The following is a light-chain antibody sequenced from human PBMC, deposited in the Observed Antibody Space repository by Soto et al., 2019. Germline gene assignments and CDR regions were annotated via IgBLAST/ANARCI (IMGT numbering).Light chain of an antibody. CDR3: QRYNSYSEA. J-gene: IGKJ1*01. CDR1: QTISSW. CDR2: KAS. Sequence: DIQMTQSPSTLSGSVGDRVTITCRASQTISSWLAWYQQKPGKAPKLLIYKASTLKSGVPSRFSGSGSGAAFTLTISSLQPDDFATYCCQRYNSYSEAFGQGTKVELK. V-gene: IGKV1-5*03.